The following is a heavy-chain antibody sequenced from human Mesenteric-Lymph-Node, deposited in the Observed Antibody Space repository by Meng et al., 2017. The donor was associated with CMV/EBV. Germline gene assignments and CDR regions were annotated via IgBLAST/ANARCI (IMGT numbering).Heavy chain of an antibody. J-gene: IGHJ6*02. CDR1: GFSLSTSGVG. CDR3: AHAPITIWFGELLSSHYLYNGMDV. CDR2: IYWNDDK. D-gene: IGHD3-10*01. V-gene: IGHV2-5*01. Sequence: SGPTLVKPTQTLTLTCTFSGFSLSTSGVGVGWIRQPPGKALEWLALIYWNDDKRYSPSLKSRVSISKDTSKNQVVLTMTKMDPVDTATYYCAHAPITIWFGELLSSHYLYNGMDVWGQGTTVTVSS.